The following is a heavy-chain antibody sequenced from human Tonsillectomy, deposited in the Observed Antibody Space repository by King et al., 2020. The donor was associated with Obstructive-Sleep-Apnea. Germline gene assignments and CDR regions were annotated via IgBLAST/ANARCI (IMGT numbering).Heavy chain of an antibody. CDR1: GFTFSYAW. V-gene: IGHV3-15*01. J-gene: IGHJ4*02. CDR2: IKSKTDGETT. Sequence: VQLVESGGGLVKPGGSLRLTCAASGFTFSYAWMSWVRQAPGKGLEWVGRIKSKTDGETTDYAAPVKGRFTISRDDSKNTLYLQMNSLKTEDTAVYYCTTASLLWFGEFYFDYWGQGTLVTVSS. D-gene: IGHD3-10*01. CDR3: TTASLLWFGEFYFDY.